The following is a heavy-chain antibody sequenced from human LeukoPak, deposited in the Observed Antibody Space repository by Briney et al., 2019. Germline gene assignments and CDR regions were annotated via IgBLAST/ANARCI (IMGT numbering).Heavy chain of an antibody. CDR1: GGSISSGDYY. D-gene: IGHD6-6*01. CDR2: IYYSGST. CDR3: ARGRSVWYSSSPVDY. Sequence: SETLSLTCTVSGGSISSGDYYWSWIRQPPGKGLEWIGYIYYSGSTYYNPSLKSRVTISVDTSKNQFSLKLSSVTAADTAVYYCARGRSVWYSSSPVDYWGQGTLVTVSS. V-gene: IGHV4-30-4*01. J-gene: IGHJ4*02.